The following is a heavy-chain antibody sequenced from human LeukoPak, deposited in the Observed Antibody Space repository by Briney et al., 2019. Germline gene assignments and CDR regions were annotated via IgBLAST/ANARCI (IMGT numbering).Heavy chain of an antibody. J-gene: IGHJ4*02. Sequence: PSETLSLTCTVSGGSISSSSYYWGWIRQPPGKGLEWIGSIYYSGSTYYSPSLKSRVTISVDTSKNQFSLKLSSVTAADTAVYYCARRRAVAGTKSLYYFDYWGQGTLVTVSS. D-gene: IGHD6-19*01. V-gene: IGHV4-39*01. CDR3: ARRRAVAGTKSLYYFDY. CDR2: IYYSGST. CDR1: GGSISSSSYY.